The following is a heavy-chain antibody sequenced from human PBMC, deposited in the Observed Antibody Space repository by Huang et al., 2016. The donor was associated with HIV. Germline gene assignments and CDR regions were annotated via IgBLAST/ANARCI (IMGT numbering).Heavy chain of an antibody. CDR3: ATWGLTAAGGN. D-gene: IGHD6-13*01. Sequence: EVQLVESGGGLVKPGSSLRVSCEAFGFAFSKVWMSWVRQAPGKGLEWFGLIKTNVEGGTIDYAAPVKDRCRISRDDLKGIMYLEMNNLKSDDTAIYYCATWGLTAAGGNWGRGTLVTVSS. J-gene: IGHJ4*02. V-gene: IGHV3-15*01. CDR1: GFAFSKVW. CDR2: IKTNVEGGTI.